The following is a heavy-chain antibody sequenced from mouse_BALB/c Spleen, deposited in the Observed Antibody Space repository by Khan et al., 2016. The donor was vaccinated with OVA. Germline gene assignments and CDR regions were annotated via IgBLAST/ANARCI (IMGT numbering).Heavy chain of an antibody. V-gene: IGHV2-9*02. CDR1: GFSLTSYA. CDR3: ARNREPDYFDY. Sequence: QVQLKQSGPGLVAPSQSLSITCTVTGFSLTSYAIHWIRQPPGKGLEWLGVIWAGGSTNYNSALMSRLSISKDNSKSQVFLKMNRLQTHDTAMYYCARNREPDYFDYWGQGTTLTVSS. CDR2: IWAGGST. J-gene: IGHJ2*01.